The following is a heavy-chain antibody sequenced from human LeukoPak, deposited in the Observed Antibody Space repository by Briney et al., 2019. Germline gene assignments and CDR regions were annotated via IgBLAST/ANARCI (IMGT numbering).Heavy chain of an antibody. CDR3: ARVPYGGNADFDY. CDR2: IKQDGSEK. Sequence: GGSLRLSCAASGFTFTGYWMSWVRQAPGKGLEWVANIKQDGSEKYYVDSVKGRFTISRDNAKNSLYLQMNSLRAEDTAVYYCARVPYGGNADFDYWGQGTLVTGSS. CDR1: GFTFTGYW. V-gene: IGHV3-7*04. J-gene: IGHJ4*02. D-gene: IGHD4-23*01.